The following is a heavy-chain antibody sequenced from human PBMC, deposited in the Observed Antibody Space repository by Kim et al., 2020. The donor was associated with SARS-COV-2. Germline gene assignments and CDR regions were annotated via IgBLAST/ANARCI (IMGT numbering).Heavy chain of an antibody. CDR1: GFTFSTYW. CDR3: ARGGLRIYYMY. CDR2: IKQDGSEK. Sequence: GGSLRLSCAASGFTFSTYWMTWVRQAPGKGLEWVANIKQDGSEKYYVDSVRGRFSISRDNAKNSLYLQMSSLRAEDTAVYYCARGGLRIYYMYWGQGTLV. D-gene: IGHD1-26*01. V-gene: IGHV3-7*01. J-gene: IGHJ4*02.